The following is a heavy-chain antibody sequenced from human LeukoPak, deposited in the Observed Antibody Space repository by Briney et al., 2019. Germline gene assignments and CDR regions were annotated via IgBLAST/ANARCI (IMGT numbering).Heavy chain of an antibody. Sequence: RPGGSLRLSCAASGFTFSSYSMNWVRQAPGKGLEWVSYISSSSSTIYYADSVKGRFTISRDNAKNSLYLQMNSLRAEDTAVYYCARAVLSARDAFDIWGQGTMVTVSS. D-gene: IGHD3-16*01. CDR1: GFTFSSYS. J-gene: IGHJ3*02. CDR3: ARAVLSARDAFDI. V-gene: IGHV3-48*04. CDR2: ISSSSSTI.